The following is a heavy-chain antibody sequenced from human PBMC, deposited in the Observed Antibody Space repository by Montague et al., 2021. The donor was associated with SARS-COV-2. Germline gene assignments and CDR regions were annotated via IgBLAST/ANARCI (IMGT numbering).Heavy chain of an antibody. V-gene: IGHV4-59*01. CDR1: GGSISTYY. CDR3: ARGPFWSAAPDY. Sequence: SETLSLTCTLSGGSISTYYWNWIRQPPGKGLEWIGYIYYSGNTYYNPSLKSRATISVETSKNQFSLSLTSVTAADTAVYYCARGPFWSAAPDYRGQGILDTVSS. D-gene: IGHD3-3*01. J-gene: IGHJ4*02. CDR2: IYYSGNT.